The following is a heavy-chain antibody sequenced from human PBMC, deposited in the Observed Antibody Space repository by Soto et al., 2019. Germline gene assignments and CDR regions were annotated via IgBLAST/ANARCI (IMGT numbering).Heavy chain of an antibody. V-gene: IGHV1-18*01. CDR3: ASKLSGDYELDY. D-gene: IGHD4-17*01. J-gene: IGHJ4*02. CDR2: ISAYNGNT. Sequence: QVQLVNSGAELKKPGASLKVPCKDSGYTFTSYGISWVRQAPGQGLDWMGWISAYNGNTNYAQKLQGRVTMTTDTSTSTAYMELRSLRSDDTAVYYCASKLSGDYELDYWGQGTLVTVSS. CDR1: GYTFTSYG.